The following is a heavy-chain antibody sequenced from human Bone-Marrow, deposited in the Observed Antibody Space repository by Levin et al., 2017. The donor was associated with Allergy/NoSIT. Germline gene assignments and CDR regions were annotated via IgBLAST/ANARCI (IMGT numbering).Heavy chain of an antibody. CDR1: GFTFSSYW. CDR3: ARVYSSSRFGAAFDI. V-gene: IGHV3-74*01. CDR2: INSDGSRT. J-gene: IGHJ3*02. Sequence: QSGGSLRLSCAASGFTFSSYWMHWVRQAPGKGLVWVSRINSDGSRTSYADSVKGRFTISRDNAKNTLYLQMNSLRAEDTAVYYCARVYSSSRFGAAFDIWGQGTMVTVSS. D-gene: IGHD6-6*01.